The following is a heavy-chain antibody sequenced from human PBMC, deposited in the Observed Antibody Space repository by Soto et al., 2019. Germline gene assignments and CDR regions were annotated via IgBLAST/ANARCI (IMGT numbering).Heavy chain of an antibody. CDR1: GFNFSRYG. CDR3: AKDRVGGTFYTPLGF. Sequence: GGSLRLSCAASGFNFSRYGMHWVRQAPGKGLEWVALIWNDGIRKVYVDSVKGRFTISRDNSKNTLSLHLNTLKPEDTAVYHCAKDRVGGTFYTPLGFWGQGTLVTVSS. J-gene: IGHJ4*02. CDR2: IWNDGIRK. V-gene: IGHV3-30*02. D-gene: IGHD1-7*01.